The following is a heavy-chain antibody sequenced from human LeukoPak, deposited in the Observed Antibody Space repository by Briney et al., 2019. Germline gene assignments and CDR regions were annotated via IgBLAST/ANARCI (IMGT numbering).Heavy chain of an antibody. D-gene: IGHD1-26*01. J-gene: IGHJ3*02. Sequence: GGSLRLSCVASGFSFDTFDMHWVRQAPGKGLEWVSAISFDGSEEYYADSVKGRFTISRDNSKRTLYLEVTSLRAEDTAVYYCAKDPVGATIRFDAFDIWGQGTMVTVSS. CDR3: AKDPVGATIRFDAFDI. V-gene: IGHV3-30*18. CDR1: GFSFDTFD. CDR2: ISFDGSEE.